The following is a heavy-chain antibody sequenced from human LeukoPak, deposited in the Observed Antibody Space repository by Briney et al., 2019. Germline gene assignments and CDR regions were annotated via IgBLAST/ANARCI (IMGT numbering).Heavy chain of an antibody. CDR2: INHSGST. Sequence: SETLSLTCAVYGGSLSGYYWSWIRQPPGKGLEWIGEINHSGSTNYNPSLKSRVTISVDTSKNQFSLKLSSVTAADTAVYYCARVNCSGGSCYQRPYYYYGMDVWGKGTTVTVSS. D-gene: IGHD2-15*01. V-gene: IGHV4-34*01. CDR1: GGSLSGYY. CDR3: ARVNCSGGSCYQRPYYYYGMDV. J-gene: IGHJ6*04.